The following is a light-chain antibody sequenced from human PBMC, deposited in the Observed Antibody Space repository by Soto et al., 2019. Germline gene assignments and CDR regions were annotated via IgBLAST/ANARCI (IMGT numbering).Light chain of an antibody. CDR1: QSVSSSY. CDR3: QQYGSSPET. CDR2: GAS. Sequence: ELVLTQSPGTLSLSPGERATLSCRASQSVSSSYLAWYQQKPGQAPRLLIYGASSRATGIPDRFSGSGSGTDFTLTISRLESEDFAVYYCQQYGSSPETFGQGTKVDIK. V-gene: IGKV3-20*01. J-gene: IGKJ1*01.